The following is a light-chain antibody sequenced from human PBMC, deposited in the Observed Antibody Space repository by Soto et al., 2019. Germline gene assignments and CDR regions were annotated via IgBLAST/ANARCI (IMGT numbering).Light chain of an antibody. CDR1: NNDIGGYND. V-gene: IGLV2-8*01. CDR2: DVT. J-gene: IGLJ1*01. CDR3: SSYGGSSNLV. Sequence: QSVLTQPPSASASPGQSVTISCTGTNNDIGGYNDVSWYQHHPGTAPQLIIYDVTKRPSGVLDRFSGSKSGNTASLTVAGLQTYDESDYFCSSYGGSSNLVFGTGTKLTVL.